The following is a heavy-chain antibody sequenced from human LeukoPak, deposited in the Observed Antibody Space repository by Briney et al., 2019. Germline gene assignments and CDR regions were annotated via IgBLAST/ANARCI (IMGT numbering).Heavy chain of an antibody. D-gene: IGHD3-10*01. J-gene: IGHJ1*01. CDR3: AREGGYYYGSLQH. CDR1: GDSVSSNSAA. Sequence: SQTLSLSWVISGDSVSSNSAAWNWIRQSPSRGLEWLGRTYYRSKWYNDYAVSVKSRITINPDTSKNQFSLQVNSVTHEDTAVYYCAREGGYYYGSLQHWGQGTLVIVSS. CDR2: TYYRSKWYN. V-gene: IGHV6-1*01.